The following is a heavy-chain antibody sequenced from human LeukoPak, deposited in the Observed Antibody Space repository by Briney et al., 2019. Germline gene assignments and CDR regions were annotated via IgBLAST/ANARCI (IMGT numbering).Heavy chain of an antibody. Sequence: GGSLRLSCTASGFTFTTYWMSWVRHPPGRGLEWVANIKQDGSEKYYVDSVKGRFTISRDNAKNSLYLQMNSLRAEDTAVYYCARDVLRYFDWFHPYMDVWGKGTTVTISS. J-gene: IGHJ6*03. V-gene: IGHV3-7*01. CDR1: GFTFTTYW. CDR3: ARDVLRYFDWFHPYMDV. CDR2: IKQDGSEK. D-gene: IGHD3-9*01.